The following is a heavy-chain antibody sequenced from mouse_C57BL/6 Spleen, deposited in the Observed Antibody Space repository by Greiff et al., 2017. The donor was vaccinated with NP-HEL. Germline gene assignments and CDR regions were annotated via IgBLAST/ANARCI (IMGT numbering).Heavy chain of an antibody. CDR1: GYTFTDYE. Sequence: VQLQQSGAELVRPGASVTLSCKASGYTFTDYEMHWVKQTPVHGLEWIGAIDPETGGTAYNQKFKGKAILTADKSSSTAYMELRSLTSEDSAVYYCTRPLYYRGYWGQGTTLTVSS. V-gene: IGHV1-15*01. D-gene: IGHD2-14*01. CDR2: IDPETGGT. CDR3: TRPLYYRGY. J-gene: IGHJ2*01.